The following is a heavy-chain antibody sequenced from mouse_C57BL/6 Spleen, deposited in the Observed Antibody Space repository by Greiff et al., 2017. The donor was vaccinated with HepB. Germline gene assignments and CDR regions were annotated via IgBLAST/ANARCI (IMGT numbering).Heavy chain of an antibody. CDR2: IDPSDSET. CDR1: GYTFTSYW. CDR3: ARKAIVNYIDY. J-gene: IGHJ2*01. Sequence: QVQLQQPGAELVRPGSSVKLSCKASGYTFTSYWMHWVKQRPIQGLEWIGNIDPSDSETHYNQKFKDKATLTVDKSSSTAYMPRSSLTSEDSAVYNCARKAIVNYIDYWGEGTTLTVSS. D-gene: IGHD2-5*01. V-gene: IGHV1-52*01.